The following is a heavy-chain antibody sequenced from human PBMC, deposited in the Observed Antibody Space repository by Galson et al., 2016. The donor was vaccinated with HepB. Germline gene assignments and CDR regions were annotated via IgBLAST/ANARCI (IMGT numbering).Heavy chain of an antibody. CDR2: VYHSGTT. Sequence: SETLSLTCTVSGGSIGNQYWSWIRQSPGKGLEWIGYVYHSGTTNYNPSLESRVTMSVDTSTNQIFLNLRSVTAADTAVYYCALSGLDYWGQGTLVTVSS. J-gene: IGHJ4*02. D-gene: IGHD5-12*01. CDR1: GGSIGNQY. V-gene: IGHV4-59*03. CDR3: ALSGLDY.